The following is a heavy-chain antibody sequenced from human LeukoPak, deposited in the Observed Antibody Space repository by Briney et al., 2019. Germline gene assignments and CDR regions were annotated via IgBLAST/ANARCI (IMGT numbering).Heavy chain of an antibody. CDR2: IRGKASGATT. D-gene: IGHD4-17*01. CDR3: SRDKYGDYITAFDI. J-gene: IGHJ3*02. Sequence: GGSLRLSCLGSGFSFGDFALSWFRQAPGKGLEWVGFIRGKASGATTEYAASVKGRFSISRDESKTIAYLQMNSLKPEDTAEYYCSRDKYGDYITAFDIWGQGTMVTVSS. CDR1: GFSFGDFA. V-gene: IGHV3-49*03.